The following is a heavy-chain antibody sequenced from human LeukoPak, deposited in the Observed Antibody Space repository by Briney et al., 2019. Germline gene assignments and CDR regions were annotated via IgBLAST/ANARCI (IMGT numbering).Heavy chain of an antibody. Sequence: PGRSLRLSCAASGFTFSNYAMHWVRQAPGEGLDWVAVISYDGSNKHYADSVKGRFTISRDNSKNTLYLQMNSLRAEDTAVYYCARDYGEGGYYFDYWGQGTLVTVSS. J-gene: IGHJ4*02. CDR1: GFTFSNYA. D-gene: IGHD4-17*01. V-gene: IGHV3-30-3*01. CDR2: ISYDGSNK. CDR3: ARDYGEGGYYFDY.